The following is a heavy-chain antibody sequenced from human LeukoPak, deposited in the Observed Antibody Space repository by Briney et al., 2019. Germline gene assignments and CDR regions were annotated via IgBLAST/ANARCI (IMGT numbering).Heavy chain of an antibody. CDR3: ARDLRDPH. D-gene: IGHD4-17*01. CDR2: ISSSSSNI. CDR1: GFDFSTYS. V-gene: IGHV3-48*04. J-gene: IGHJ4*02. Sequence: GGSLRLSCAASGFDFSTYSIDWVRQAPGKGLEWVSYISSSSSNIYHADSVKGRFTISRDNAKNTLYLQMNSLRAEDTAVYYCARDLRDPHWGQGTLVTVSS.